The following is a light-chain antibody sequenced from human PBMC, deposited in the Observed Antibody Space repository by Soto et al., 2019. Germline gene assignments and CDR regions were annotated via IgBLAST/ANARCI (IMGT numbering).Light chain of an antibody. CDR3: QNFDSAPQT. CDR2: EAS. J-gene: IGKJ1*01. V-gene: IGKV1-27*01. CDR1: QGIRHY. Sequence: DIQMTQSPSSLSASLLDRATITCRASQGIRHYLAWYQQKPGKVPRLLIYEASNLQSGVPSRFRGGGSGTEFTLTISSLQPEDAATYYCQNFDSAPQTFGPGTKVDIK.